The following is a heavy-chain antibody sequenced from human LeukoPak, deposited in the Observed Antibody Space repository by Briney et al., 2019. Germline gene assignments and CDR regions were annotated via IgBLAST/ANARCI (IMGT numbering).Heavy chain of an antibody. CDR3: ARAPIVVVPAATNYYYYGMDV. J-gene: IGHJ6*02. V-gene: IGHV3-21*01. Sequence: TGGSLRLSCAASGFTFSSYSMNWVRQAPGKGLEWVSSISSSSSYIYYADSVKGRFTISRDNAKNSLYLQMNSLRAEDTAVYYCARAPIVVVPAATNYYYYGMDVWGQGTTVTVSS. D-gene: IGHD2-2*01. CDR1: GFTFSSYS. CDR2: ISSSSSYI.